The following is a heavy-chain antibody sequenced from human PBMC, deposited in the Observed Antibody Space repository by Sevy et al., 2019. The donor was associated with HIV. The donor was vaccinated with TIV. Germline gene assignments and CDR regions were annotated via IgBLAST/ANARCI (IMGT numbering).Heavy chain of an antibody. CDR2: LKSKADGGTV. CDR3: TRWKGLQSIFDY. D-gene: IGHD1-1*01. Sequence: GGSLRLSCTTSGFTFGDYAMNWVRLAPGKGLEWVAFLKSKADGGTVDHAASVKGRFTISRDDSKSIAYLQMNDLTTEDTGVYYCTRWKGLQSIFDYWGQRALVTVSS. V-gene: IGHV3-49*04. CDR1: GFTFGDYA. J-gene: IGHJ4*02.